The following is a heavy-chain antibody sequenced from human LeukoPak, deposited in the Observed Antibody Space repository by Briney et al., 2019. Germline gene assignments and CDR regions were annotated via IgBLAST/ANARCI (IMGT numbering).Heavy chain of an antibody. CDR3: AREGLDYGGTLNWFDP. V-gene: IGHV4-31*03. CDR1: GGSISSGGYY. D-gene: IGHD4-23*01. Sequence: PSETLSLTCTVSGGSISSGGYYWSWIRQHPGKGLEWIGYIYYSGSTYYNPSLKSRVTISVDTSKNQFSLKLSSVTAADTAVYYCAREGLDYGGTLNWFDPWGQGTLVTVSS. J-gene: IGHJ5*02. CDR2: IYYSGST.